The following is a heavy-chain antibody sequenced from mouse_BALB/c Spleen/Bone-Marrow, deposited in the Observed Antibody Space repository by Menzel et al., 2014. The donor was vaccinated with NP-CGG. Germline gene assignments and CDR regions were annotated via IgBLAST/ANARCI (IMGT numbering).Heavy chain of an antibody. J-gene: IGHJ3*01. V-gene: IGHV1-69*02. D-gene: IGHD2-1*01. CDR3: ARSGGNYVSFAY. CDR1: GYTSTSYW. Sequence: VQGVESGAELVKPGAPVKLSCKASGYTSTSYWMNWVKQRPGRGLEWIGRIDPSDSETHYNQKFKDKATLTVDKSSSTAYIQLSSLTSEDSAVYYCARSGGNYVSFAYWGQGTLVTVSA. CDR2: IDPSDSET.